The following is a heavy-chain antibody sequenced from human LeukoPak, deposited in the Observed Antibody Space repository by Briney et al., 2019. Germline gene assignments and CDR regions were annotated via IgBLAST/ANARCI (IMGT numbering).Heavy chain of an antibody. D-gene: IGHD3/OR15-3a*01. CDR2: INPKSGGT. Sequence: ASVKLSCQASGYNFADHYVHWVRQAPGQGLEWMGWINPKSGGTDYAQKFQGRVAMTSDTSIRTGYMELNNLTSHDTAVYYCARVDNRDWYYFDYWGQGSLVTVSS. CDR3: ARVDNRDWYYFDY. V-gene: IGHV1-2*02. J-gene: IGHJ4*02. CDR1: GYNFADHY.